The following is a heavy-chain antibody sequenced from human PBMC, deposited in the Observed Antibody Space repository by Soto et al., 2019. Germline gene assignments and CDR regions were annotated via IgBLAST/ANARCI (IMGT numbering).Heavy chain of an antibody. V-gene: IGHV4-31*03. CDR2: IYYSGST. Sequence: SETLSLTCTVSGGSISSGGYYWSWIRQHPGKGLEWIGYIYYSGSTYYNPSLKSRVTISVDTSKNQFSLKLSSVTAADTAVYYCARHVPLAMIWDPYFDYWSQGTPVTVSS. D-gene: IGHD3-16*01. J-gene: IGHJ4*02. CDR3: ARHVPLAMIWDPYFDY. CDR1: GGSISSGGYY.